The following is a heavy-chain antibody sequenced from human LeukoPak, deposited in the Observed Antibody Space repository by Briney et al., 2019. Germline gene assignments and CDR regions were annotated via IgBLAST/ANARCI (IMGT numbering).Heavy chain of an antibody. CDR2: IYYTGST. CDR3: ARLIYYGSGAFDY. V-gene: IGHV4-61*01. D-gene: IGHD3-10*01. J-gene: IGHJ4*02. Sequence: PSQTLSLTCTVSGGSISSGSYYLSWVRQPPGKGLEWIGYIYYTGSTTYNPSLKSRVTISVDASKNQFSLKLSSVTAADTAVYYCARLIYYGSGAFDYWGQGTLVTVSS. CDR1: GGSISSGSYY.